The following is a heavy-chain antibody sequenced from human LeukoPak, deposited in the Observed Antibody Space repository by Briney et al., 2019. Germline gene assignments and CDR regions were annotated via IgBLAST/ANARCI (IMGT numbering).Heavy chain of an antibody. J-gene: IGHJ4*02. V-gene: IGHV1-46*01. CDR3: ARDLGQQVPRDYFDC. CDR1: GYTFTTYY. CDR2: INPSGGST. D-gene: IGHD6-13*01. Sequence: SSVNVSCKASGYTFTTYYMHWVRQAPGQGLEHMGIINPSGGSTSYAQKFQGRLTMTRDTSTSTVYMQLSSLRSEDTAVYYCARDLGQQVPRDYFDCWGQGTLVTVSS.